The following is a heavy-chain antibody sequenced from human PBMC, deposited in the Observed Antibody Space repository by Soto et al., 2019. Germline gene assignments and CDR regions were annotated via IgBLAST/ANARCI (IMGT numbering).Heavy chain of an antibody. D-gene: IGHD1-7*01. Sequence: ASVKVSCKASGYTFTSYGISWVRQAPGRGLEWMGWISAYNGNSNYAQKLQGRVTMTTDTSTSTAYMELRSLRSDDTAVYYCARDANWNYLYYYYGMDVWGQGTTVTVSS. CDR2: ISAYNGNS. J-gene: IGHJ6*02. CDR1: GYTFTSYG. V-gene: IGHV1-18*04. CDR3: ARDANWNYLYYYYGMDV.